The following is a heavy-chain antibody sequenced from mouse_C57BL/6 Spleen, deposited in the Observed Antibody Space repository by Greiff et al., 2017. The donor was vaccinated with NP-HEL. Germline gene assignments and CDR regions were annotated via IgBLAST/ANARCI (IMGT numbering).Heavy chain of an antibody. D-gene: IGHD2-10*02. V-gene: IGHV1-82*01. J-gene: IGHJ4*01. CDR1: GYAFSSSW. CDR3: ARGGYDPYYAMDY. Sequence: VQLQQSGPELVKPGASVKISCKASGYAFSSSWMNWVKQRPGKGLEWIGRIYPGDGDTNYNGKFKGKATLTADKSSSTAYMQLSSLTSEDSAVYFCARGGYDPYYAMDYWGQGTSVTVSS. CDR2: IYPGDGDT.